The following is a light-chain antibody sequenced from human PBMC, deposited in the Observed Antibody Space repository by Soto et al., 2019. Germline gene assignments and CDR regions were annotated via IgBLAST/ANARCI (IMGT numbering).Light chain of an antibody. CDR2: WAS. CDR1: QSVLSSSNNKNY. J-gene: IGKJ1*01. CDR3: QQYYSTPWT. Sequence: DIVMTQSPDSLAVSLGERATINCKSSQSVLSSSNNKNYLTWYQQKLGQPPRLLIYWASTRESGVPDRFSGGGSGADFTLTFNSLQAEDVAVYYCQQYYSTPWTFGQGTKVEIK. V-gene: IGKV4-1*01.